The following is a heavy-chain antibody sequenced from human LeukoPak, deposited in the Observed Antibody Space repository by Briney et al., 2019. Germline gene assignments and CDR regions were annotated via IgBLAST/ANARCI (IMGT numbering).Heavy chain of an antibody. CDR1: EFIFSDYW. CDR2: IKQGGREE. CDR3: ARDNGGWFDT. J-gene: IGHJ5*02. Sequence: PGGSLRLSCVASEFIFSDYWMSWVRQPPGRGLEWVANIKQGGREEKYVSSVNGRLAVSRDDAKSTLYLQMDSLSGDDPAVYYCARDNGGWFDTWGRGTLVTVSS. V-gene: IGHV3-7*03. D-gene: IGHD3-10*01.